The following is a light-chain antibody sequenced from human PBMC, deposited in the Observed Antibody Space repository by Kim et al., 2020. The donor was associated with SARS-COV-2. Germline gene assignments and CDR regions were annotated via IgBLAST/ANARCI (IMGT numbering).Light chain of an antibody. J-gene: IGKJ1*01. CDR1: QSVSSNS. CDR3: QQYSSSPAT. CDR2: GAS. V-gene: IGKV3-20*01. Sequence: SPGERATLSCSDSQSVSSNSLAWYQQKPGQAPRLLIYGASSRATGIPDRFSGSGSGTDFTLTITRLEPEDFAVYYCQQYSSSPATFGQGTKVDIK.